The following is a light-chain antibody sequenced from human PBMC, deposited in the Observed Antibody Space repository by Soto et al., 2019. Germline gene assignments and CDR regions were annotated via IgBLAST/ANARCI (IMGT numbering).Light chain of an antibody. Sequence: EKVMTQSPATLSVSPGERVTLSCRASQSVVTNLAWYQQKPGQAPRLLISGAYTRATGIPDRFIGSGSGTEFTLTLTSLQSEDFAVYYCQHYTALPLTFGPGTK. V-gene: IGKV3-15*01. CDR3: QHYTALPLT. CDR2: GAY. J-gene: IGKJ1*01. CDR1: QSVVTN.